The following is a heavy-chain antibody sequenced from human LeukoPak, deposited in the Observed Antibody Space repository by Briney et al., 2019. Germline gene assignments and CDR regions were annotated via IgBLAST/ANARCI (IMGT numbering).Heavy chain of an antibody. J-gene: IGHJ3*02. D-gene: IGHD6-19*01. Sequence: PGGSLRLSCAASGFTVSSNYMSWVRQAPGKGLEWVSAISGSGGSTYYADSVKGRFTISRDNSKNTLYLQMNSLRAEDTAVYYCAKGGGAPSSGWYVKVAFDIWGQGTMVTVSS. CDR3: AKGGGAPSSGWYVKVAFDI. CDR2: ISGSGGST. V-gene: IGHV3-23*01. CDR1: GFTVSSNY.